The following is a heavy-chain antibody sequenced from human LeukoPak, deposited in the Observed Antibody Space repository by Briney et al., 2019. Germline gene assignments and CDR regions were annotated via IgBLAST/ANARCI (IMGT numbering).Heavy chain of an antibody. J-gene: IGHJ5*02. CDR1: GYTFTVYH. V-gene: IGHV1-2*02. CDR2: INPNSGGT. Sequence: ASVKVSCKTSGYTFTVYHIHWVRQAPGQGLEWMGWINPNSGGTNYAQKLQDRVTMTGDTSISTAYMELRSLTPDDAAVYYCGLVASGNWWFDPWGQGTLVTVSS. D-gene: IGHD2-8*02. CDR3: GLVASGNWWFDP.